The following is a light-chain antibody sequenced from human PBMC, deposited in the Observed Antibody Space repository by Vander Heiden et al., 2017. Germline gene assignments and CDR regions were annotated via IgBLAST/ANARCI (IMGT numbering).Light chain of an antibody. J-gene: IGKJ2*01. V-gene: IGKV1-39*01. Sequence: DIQVTQSPSSLSTSIGDRVTITCRASQSISSYLTWYQQKPGKAPKLLIYAASTLHSGVPSRFSGSRSGTDFTLTISRLQPEDFATYYCQQRDSAPYTFGQGTKMEIK. CDR2: AAS. CDR3: QQRDSAPYT. CDR1: QSISSY.